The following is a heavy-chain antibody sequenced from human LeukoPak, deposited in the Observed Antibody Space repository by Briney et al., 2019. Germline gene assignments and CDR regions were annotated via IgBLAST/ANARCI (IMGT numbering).Heavy chain of an antibody. CDR1: GYSISSGYY. J-gene: IGHJ4*02. CDR3: ARTARYYDWLGDFDY. Sequence: AETLSLTCTVSGYSISSGYYWGWIRQPPGKGLEWIGSIYHSGSTYYNPSLKSRVTISVDTSKNQFSLKLSSVTAADTAVYYCARTARYYDWLGDFDYWGQGTLVTVSS. D-gene: IGHD3-9*01. CDR2: IYHSGST. V-gene: IGHV4-38-2*02.